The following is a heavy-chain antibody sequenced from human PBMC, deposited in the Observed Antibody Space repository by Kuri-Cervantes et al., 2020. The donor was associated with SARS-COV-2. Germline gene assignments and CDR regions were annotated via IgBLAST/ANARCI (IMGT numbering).Heavy chain of an antibody. Sequence: GESLKISCAASGFTFSSYWMSWVRQAPGKGLEWVANIKQDGSEKYYVDSVKGRFTISRDNSKNTLYLQMNSLRAEDTAVYYCAKDLPGSSAADVYSGQGTLVTVSS. CDR1: GFTFSSYW. D-gene: IGHD6-13*01. CDR2: IKQDGSEK. J-gene: IGHJ4*02. CDR3: AKDLPGSSAADVY. V-gene: IGHV3-7*01.